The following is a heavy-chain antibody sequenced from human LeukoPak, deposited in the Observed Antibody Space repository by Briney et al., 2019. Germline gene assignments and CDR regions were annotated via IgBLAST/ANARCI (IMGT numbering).Heavy chain of an antibody. Sequence: PGGSLRLSCAASGFTFNSYAMTWVRQAPGKGLEWVSTISDSGSGTKYAGSLKGRFIISRDNSKNTLYLQMNSLRAEDTAIYYCAKGESGSCYGRFDEWGQGTLVTVSS. CDR1: GFTFNSYA. CDR2: ISDSGSGT. D-gene: IGHD1-26*01. J-gene: IGHJ4*02. V-gene: IGHV3-23*01. CDR3: AKGESGSCYGRFDE.